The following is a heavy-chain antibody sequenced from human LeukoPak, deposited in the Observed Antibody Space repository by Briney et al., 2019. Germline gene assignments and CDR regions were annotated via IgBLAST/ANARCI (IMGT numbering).Heavy chain of an antibody. D-gene: IGHD6-13*01. Sequence: GGSLRLSCAASGFTFSSYAMSWVRQAPGKGLEWVSAISGSGGSTYYADSVKGRFTISRDNSKNTLYLQMNSLRAEDTAVYYCARDQHHIAAAGTIDYWGQGTLVTVSS. CDR3: ARDQHHIAAAGTIDY. J-gene: IGHJ4*02. CDR1: GFTFSSYA. CDR2: ISGSGGST. V-gene: IGHV3-23*01.